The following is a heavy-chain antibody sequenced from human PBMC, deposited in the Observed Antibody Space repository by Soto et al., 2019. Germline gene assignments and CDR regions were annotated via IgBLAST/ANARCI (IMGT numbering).Heavy chain of an antibody. D-gene: IGHD6-13*01. CDR3: ARTRIAAAGRLWVWFDP. CDR2: IFSNDET. Sequence: QVTLKESGPVLVKPTETLTLTCTVSGFSLSNARMGVSWIRQPPGKALEWLAHIFSNDETSYSTSLKSRLTISKDTSKSQVVLTMTNIDPVDTATYYRARTRIAAAGRLWVWFDPWGQGTLVTVSS. J-gene: IGHJ5*02. CDR1: GFSLSNARMG. V-gene: IGHV2-26*01.